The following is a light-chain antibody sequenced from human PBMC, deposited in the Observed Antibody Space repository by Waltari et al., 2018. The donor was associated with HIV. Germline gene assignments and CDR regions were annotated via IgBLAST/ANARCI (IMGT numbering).Light chain of an antibody. CDR1: QSVLYSSNNKNY. CDR3: QQYYTTPLT. V-gene: IGKV4-1*01. J-gene: IGKJ4*01. Sequence: DIVMTQSPDSLAVSLGERATINRKSSQSVLYSSNNKNYLAWYQQKPGQPPKLLIYWASTRESGVPDRFSGSGSGTDFTLTIISLQAEDVAVYYCQQYYTTPLTFGGGTKVEIK. CDR2: WAS.